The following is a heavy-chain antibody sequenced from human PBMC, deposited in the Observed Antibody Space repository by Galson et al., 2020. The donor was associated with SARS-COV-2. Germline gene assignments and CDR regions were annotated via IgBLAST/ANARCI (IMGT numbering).Heavy chain of an antibody. D-gene: IGHD5-18*01. CDR2: VYYSGST. J-gene: IGHJ6*03. Sequence: SETLSLTCTVSGGSISSSNYYWGWIRQPPGKGLEWIGSVYYSGSTYYNPSLKSRVTISVDTSKNQFSLKLSSMTAADTAVYYCARVCGYIYGYYRGVGGKGTTVTISS. CDR1: GGSISSSNYY. V-gene: IGHV4-39*01. CDR3: ARVCGYIYGYYRGV.